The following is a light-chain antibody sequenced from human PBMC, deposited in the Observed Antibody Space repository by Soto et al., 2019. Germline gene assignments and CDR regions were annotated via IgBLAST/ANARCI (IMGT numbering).Light chain of an antibody. V-gene: IGKV1-39*01. CDR3: QQCYSSPRT. J-gene: IGKJ1*01. Sequence: DIQMTQSPSTLSASVGDRVTITCRAIQSITTYVNWYQQKLGKAPTLLIYAASSLQSGVPSRFSGSGSGTDFTLTISSLQPEDFATYFCQQCYSSPRTFGQGTKVEI. CDR2: AAS. CDR1: QSITTY.